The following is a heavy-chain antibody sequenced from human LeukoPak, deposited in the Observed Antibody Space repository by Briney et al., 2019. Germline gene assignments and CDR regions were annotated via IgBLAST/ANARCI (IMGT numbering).Heavy chain of an antibody. V-gene: IGHV3-21*01. J-gene: IGHJ5*01. D-gene: IGHD3-22*01. CDR1: GFTFSSYS. Sequence: GGSLRLSCAASGFTFSSYSMNWVRQAPGKGLEWVSSIISSSVYKYYADSVKGRFTISRDSAKNSLYLQMNSLRAEDTAVYYCARGGGYYDSSLSWFDSWGQGTLVTVSS. CDR3: ARGGGYYDSSLSWFDS. CDR2: IISSSVYK.